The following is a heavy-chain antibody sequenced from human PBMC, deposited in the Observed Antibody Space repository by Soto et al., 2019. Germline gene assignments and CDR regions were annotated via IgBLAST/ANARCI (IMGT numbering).Heavy chain of an antibody. CDR3: ITEEEP. Sequence: EVQLVESRGGLVKPGGSLRVSCVASGFIFSNAWMRWVRQAPGKGLEWVGRIKSKADGETIEYAAPVKGRFTISRDDSRNTLYLQMNSLKTEDTAMYYCITEEEPWGQGTLVTVSS. V-gene: IGHV3-15*01. CDR2: IKSKADGETI. D-gene: IGHD1-1*01. CDR1: GFIFSNAW. J-gene: IGHJ4*02.